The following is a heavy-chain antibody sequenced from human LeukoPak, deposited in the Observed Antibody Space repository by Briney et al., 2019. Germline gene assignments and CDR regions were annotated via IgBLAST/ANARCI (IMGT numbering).Heavy chain of an antibody. CDR2: IKQDGSEK. CDR1: GFTFSSYW. Sequence: GGSLRLSCAASGFTFSSYWMSWVRQAPGKGLEWVANIKQDGSEKYYVDSVKGRFTISRDNAKNSLYLQMNSLRAEDTAVYYCARGTILITITYYFDYWGQGTLVTVSS. D-gene: IGHD3-10*01. V-gene: IGHV3-7*01. J-gene: IGHJ4*02. CDR3: ARGTILITITYYFDY.